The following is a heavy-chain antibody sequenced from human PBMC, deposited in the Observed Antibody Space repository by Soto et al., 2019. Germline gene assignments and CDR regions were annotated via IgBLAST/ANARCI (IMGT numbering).Heavy chain of an antibody. Sequence: GGSLRLSCAASGFNFSSYGMHWVRQAPGKGLEWVAVIWYDGSNKYYADSVKGRFTISRDNSKNTLYLQMNSLRAEDTAVYYCARDKNGMDVWGQGTTVTVSS. CDR2: IWYDGSNK. CDR3: ARDKNGMDV. J-gene: IGHJ6*02. V-gene: IGHV3-33*01. CDR1: GFNFSSYG.